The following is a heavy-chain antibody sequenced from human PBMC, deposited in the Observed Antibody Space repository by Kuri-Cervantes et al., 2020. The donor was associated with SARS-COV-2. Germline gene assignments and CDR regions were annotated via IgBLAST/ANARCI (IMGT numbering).Heavy chain of an antibody. J-gene: IGHJ5*02. CDR2: INHSGST. V-gene: IGHV4-34*01. CDR3: ARHRWFDP. D-gene: IGHD1-14*01. Sequence: SQTLSLTCAVHGGSFSGYYWSWIRQPPGKGLEWIGEINHSGSTNYNPSLKSRVTISVDTSKNQFSLKVSSVTAADTAVYYCARHRWFDPWGQGTLVTVSS. CDR1: GGSFSGYY.